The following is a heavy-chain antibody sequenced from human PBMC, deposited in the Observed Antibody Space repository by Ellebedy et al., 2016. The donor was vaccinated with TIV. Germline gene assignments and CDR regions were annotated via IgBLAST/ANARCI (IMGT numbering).Heavy chain of an antibody. CDR1: GGSFSGYY. CDR3: ARSPRGFGDFDY. J-gene: IGHJ4*02. CDR2: INHSGST. Sequence: MPSETLSLTCAVYGGSFSGYYWSWIRQPPGKGLEWIGEINHSGSTNYNPSLKSRVTISVDTSKNQFSLTLNSVTAADTAVYYCARSPRGFGDFDYWGQGTLVTVSS. V-gene: IGHV4-34*01. D-gene: IGHD3-10*01.